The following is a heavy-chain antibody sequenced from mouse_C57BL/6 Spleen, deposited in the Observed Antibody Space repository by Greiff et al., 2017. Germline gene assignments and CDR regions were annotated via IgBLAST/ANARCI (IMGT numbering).Heavy chain of an antibody. CDR1: GFTFSDYY. CDR2: ISNGGGST. Sequence: EVKVVESGGGLVQPGGSLKLSCAASGFTFSDYYMYWVRQTPEKRLEWVAYISNGGGSTYYPDTVKGRFTISRDNAKNTLYLQMSRLKSEDTAMYYCARRRGIYYDYDVDYWGQGTTLTVSS. D-gene: IGHD2-4*01. CDR3: ARRRGIYYDYDVDY. V-gene: IGHV5-12*01. J-gene: IGHJ2*01.